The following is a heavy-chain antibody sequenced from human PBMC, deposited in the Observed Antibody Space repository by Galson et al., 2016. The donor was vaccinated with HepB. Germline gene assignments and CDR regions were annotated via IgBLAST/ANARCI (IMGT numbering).Heavy chain of an antibody. CDR1: GFTFDDYA. CDR2: INWNSDAI. V-gene: IGHV3-9*01. CDR3: AKDWGQGSNDVTLHY. D-gene: IGHD2-21*02. Sequence: SLRLSCAASGFTFDDYAMHWVRQAPGKGLEWVSGINWNSDAIGFADSVKGRFTISRDNAKNSLYLQMNSLRAEDTALYFCAKDWGQGSNDVTLHYWGQGALVTVSS. J-gene: IGHJ4*02.